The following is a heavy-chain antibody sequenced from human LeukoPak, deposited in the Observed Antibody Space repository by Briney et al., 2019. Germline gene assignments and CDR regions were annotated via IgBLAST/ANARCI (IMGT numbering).Heavy chain of an antibody. Sequence: GGSLRLSCAASGFTFSNYGMHWVRQAPDKGLEWVAFVRYDGDKTYYADSVKGRFTISRDNSKTTLYLQMNSLKPEDTAVYYCARDENPWGQGTLVTVSS. CDR3: ARDENP. CDR1: GFTFSNYG. CDR2: VRYDGDKT. J-gene: IGHJ5*02. V-gene: IGHV3-30*02.